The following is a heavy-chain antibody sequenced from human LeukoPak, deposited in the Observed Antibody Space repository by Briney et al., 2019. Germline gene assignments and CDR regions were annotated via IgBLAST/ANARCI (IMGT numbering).Heavy chain of an antibody. CDR3: ARHKAPYTGDYAFDY. CDR1: GGSISSSSYY. CDR2: IYYSGST. J-gene: IGHJ4*02. Sequence: SETLSLTCTVSGGSISSSSYYWGWIRQPPGKGLEWIGSIYYSGSTYYNPSLKSRVTISVDTSKNQFSLKLSSVTAADTAVYCCARHKAPYTGDYAFDYWGQGTLVTVSS. D-gene: IGHD4-17*01. V-gene: IGHV4-39*01.